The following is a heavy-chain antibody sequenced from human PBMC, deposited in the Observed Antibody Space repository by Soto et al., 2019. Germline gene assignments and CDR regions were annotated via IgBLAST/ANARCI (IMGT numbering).Heavy chain of an antibody. CDR2: IYYSGST. D-gene: IGHD3-10*01. Sequence: SQTLSLTCTVSGGSISSGGYYCSWIRQHPGKGLEWIGYIYYSGSTYYNPSLKSRVTISVDTSKNQFSLKLSSVTAADTAVYYCARSRYGSGSYTGAEDNWFDPWGKGNLVTVS. CDR1: GGSISSGGYY. J-gene: IGHJ5*02. V-gene: IGHV4-31*03. CDR3: ARSRYGSGSYTGAEDNWFDP.